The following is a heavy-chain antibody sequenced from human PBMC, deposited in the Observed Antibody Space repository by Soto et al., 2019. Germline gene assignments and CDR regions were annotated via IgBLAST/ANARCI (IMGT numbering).Heavy chain of an antibody. Sequence: ASVKVSCKASGGTFSSYAISWVRQAPGQGLEWMGGIIPIFGTANYAQKFQGRVTITADESTSTAYMELSSLRSEDTAVYYCARGRRRWLRQIAFDIWGQGTMVTVSS. CDR2: IIPIFGTA. CDR1: GGTFSSYA. CDR3: ARGRRRWLRQIAFDI. D-gene: IGHD5-12*01. V-gene: IGHV1-69*13. J-gene: IGHJ3*02.